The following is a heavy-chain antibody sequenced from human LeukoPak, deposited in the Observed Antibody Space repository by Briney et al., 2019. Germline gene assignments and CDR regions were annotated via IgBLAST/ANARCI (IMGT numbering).Heavy chain of an antibody. Sequence: GGSPRLSCAASGFTFSSYGMHWVRQAPGKGLEWVAVISYDGSNKYYADSVKGRFTISRDNSKNTLYLQMNSLRAEDTAVYYCAKDRTGSGSYFYWGQGTLVTVSS. CDR2: ISYDGSNK. V-gene: IGHV3-30*18. D-gene: IGHD3-10*01. J-gene: IGHJ4*02. CDR1: GFTFSSYG. CDR3: AKDRTGSGSYFY.